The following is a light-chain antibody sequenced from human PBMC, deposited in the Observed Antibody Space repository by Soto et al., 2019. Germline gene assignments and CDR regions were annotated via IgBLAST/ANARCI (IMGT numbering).Light chain of an antibody. CDR2: WAS. Sequence: DIVMTQSPDSLAVSLGERATINCKSSQSVLYNSKNKNYLAWYQQKPGQPPKLLIYWASTRESGVPDRFSGSGSGTDFTLTISSLQAEDVALYYCQQYYSSPLTFGGGTKVEIK. J-gene: IGKJ4*01. CDR1: QSVLYNSKNKNY. CDR3: QQYYSSPLT. V-gene: IGKV4-1*01.